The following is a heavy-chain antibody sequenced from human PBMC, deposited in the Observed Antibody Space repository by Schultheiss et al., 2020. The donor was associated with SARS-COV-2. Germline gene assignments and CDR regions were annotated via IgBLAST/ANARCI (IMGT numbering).Heavy chain of an antibody. CDR3: ARFIRGSGGKWLRLSKGWFDP. CDR1: GFTFSSYA. Sequence: GGSLRLSCAASGFTFSSYAMHWVRQAPGKGLEWVAVISYDGSNKYYADSVKGRFTISRDNAKNSLYLQMNSLRDEDTAVYYCARFIRGSGGKWLRLSKGWFDPWGQGTLVTVSS. V-gene: IGHV3-30-3*01. D-gene: IGHD5-12*01. CDR2: ISYDGSNK. J-gene: IGHJ5*02.